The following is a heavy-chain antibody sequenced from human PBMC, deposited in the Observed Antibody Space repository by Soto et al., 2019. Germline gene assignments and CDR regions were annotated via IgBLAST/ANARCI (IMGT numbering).Heavy chain of an antibody. V-gene: IGHV1-8*01. J-gene: IGHJ6*02. Sequence: ASVKVSSKASGYTFTSYDINWVRQATGQGPEWMGWMNPNSGNTGYAQKFQGRVTMTRNTSISTAYMELSSLRPEDTAAYYCARRHQAYYYFWAGYYNYSYYYCWDVWDQGTTVTVSS. CDR2: MNPNSGNT. CDR1: GYTFTSYD. CDR3: ARRHQAYYYFWAGYYNYSYYYCWDV. D-gene: IGHD3-3*01.